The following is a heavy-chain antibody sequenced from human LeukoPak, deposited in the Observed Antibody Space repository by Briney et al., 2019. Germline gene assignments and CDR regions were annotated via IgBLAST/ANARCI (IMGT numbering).Heavy chain of an antibody. CDR2: ISISGTTI. D-gene: IGHD1-20*01. J-gene: IGHJ4*02. V-gene: IGHV3-48*03. Sequence: GGSLRLSCAASGFTFSSYEMNWVRQAPGKGLEWVSYISISGTTIYYADSVKGRFTISRDNAKNSLYLQMNSLRAEGTAVYYCARDAITGTTPLLDYWGQGTLVTVSS. CDR1: GFTFSSYE. CDR3: ARDAITGTTPLLDY.